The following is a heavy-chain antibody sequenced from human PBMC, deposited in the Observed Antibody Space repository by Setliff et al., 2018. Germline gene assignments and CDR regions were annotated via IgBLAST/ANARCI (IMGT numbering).Heavy chain of an antibody. Sequence: ASVKVSCKASGYTFTSYGISWVRQAPGQGLEWMGWISAYNGNTNYAQKFQGRVTMTRNTSISTAYMELSSLRSEDTAVYYCARGVGFSAAADYWGQGTLVTVPQ. J-gene: IGHJ4*02. D-gene: IGHD2-2*01. CDR1: GYTFTSYG. V-gene: IGHV1-18*01. CDR2: ISAYNGNT. CDR3: ARGVGFSAAADY.